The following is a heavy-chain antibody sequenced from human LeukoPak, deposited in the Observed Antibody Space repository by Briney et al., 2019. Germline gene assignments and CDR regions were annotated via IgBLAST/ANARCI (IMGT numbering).Heavy chain of an antibody. J-gene: IGHJ4*02. CDR2: ISSSSSYI. CDR3: ARLAVAGYFDY. Sequence: GGSLRLSCAASGFTSSSYSMNWVRQAPGKGLEWVSSISSSSSYIYYADSVKGRFTISRDNAKNSLYLQMNSLRAEDTAVYYCARLAVAGYFDYWGQGTLVTVSS. D-gene: IGHD6-19*01. CDR1: GFTSSSYS. V-gene: IGHV3-21*01.